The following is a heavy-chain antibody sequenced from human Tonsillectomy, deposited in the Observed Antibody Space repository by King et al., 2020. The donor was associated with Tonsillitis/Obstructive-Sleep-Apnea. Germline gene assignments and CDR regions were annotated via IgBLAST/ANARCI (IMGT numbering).Heavy chain of an antibody. D-gene: IGHD2-2*01. V-gene: IGHV3-48*02. CDR2: ISSTSSRM. CDR3: ARRWCDRASCPLGY. Sequence: VQLVESGGDLVQPGGSLRLSCAASGFTFSDYSMNWVRQAPGKGLEWVSYISSTSSRMSHADSVKGRFTIARDKARNSLYLQMNSLRDEDTAVYYCARRWCDRASCPLGYWGQGTLVTVSS. J-gene: IGHJ4*02. CDR1: GFTFSDYS.